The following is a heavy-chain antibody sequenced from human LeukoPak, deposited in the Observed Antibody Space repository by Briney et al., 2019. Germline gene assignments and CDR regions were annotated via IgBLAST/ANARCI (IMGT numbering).Heavy chain of an antibody. CDR2: ISSGGGST. D-gene: IGHD1-26*01. CDR3: AKVGYSGSYYSYFDF. V-gene: IGHV3-23*01. Sequence: PGGSLRLSCAASEFTFSSYAMSWVRQAPGKGLEWASAISSGGGSTYYADSVKGRFTISRDNSKNTLYLQMNSLRAEDTAVYYCAKVGYSGSYYSYFDFWGQGTLVTVSS. J-gene: IGHJ4*02. CDR1: EFTFSSYA.